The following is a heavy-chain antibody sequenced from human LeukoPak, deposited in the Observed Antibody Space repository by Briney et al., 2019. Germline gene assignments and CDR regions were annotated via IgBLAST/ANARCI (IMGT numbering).Heavy chain of an antibody. V-gene: IGHV3-23*01. Sequence: GGSLRLSCAASGFXFSSYAISWVRQAPGKGLEWVSAISGSGGSTYYADSVKGRFTISRDNSKNTLYLQMNSLRAEDTAVYYCAKDKSRVTTNWFDPWGQGTLVTVSS. D-gene: IGHD4-17*01. CDR2: ISGSGGST. CDR1: GFXFSSYA. J-gene: IGHJ5*02. CDR3: AKDKSRVTTNWFDP.